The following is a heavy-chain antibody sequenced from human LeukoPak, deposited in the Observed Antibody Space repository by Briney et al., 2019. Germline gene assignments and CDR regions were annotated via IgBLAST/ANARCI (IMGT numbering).Heavy chain of an antibody. Sequence: ASVKVSCKASGYTFTGYYMHWVRQAPGQGLEWMGWINPNSGGTNYAQKFQGWVTMTRDTSISTAYMELSRLRSDDTAVYYCARERYCSGGSCYLRYYGMDVWGQGTTVTVSS. CDR1: GYTFTGYY. D-gene: IGHD2-15*01. CDR3: ARERYCSGGSCYLRYYGMDV. CDR2: INPNSGGT. J-gene: IGHJ6*02. V-gene: IGHV1-2*04.